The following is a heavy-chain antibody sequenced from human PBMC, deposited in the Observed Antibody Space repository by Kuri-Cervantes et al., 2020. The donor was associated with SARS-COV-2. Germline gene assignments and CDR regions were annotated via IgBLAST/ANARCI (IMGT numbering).Heavy chain of an antibody. CDR2: IYYSGST. J-gene: IGHJ6*03. D-gene: IGHD1-7*01. Sequence: ESLKISCTVSGGSISSYYWSWIRQPPGQGLEWLGYIYYSGSTKYNPSLESRVTISLDTSRNQFSLKLSSVTAADSAVYYCARGVELGPARSYYYYYMDVWGKGTTVTVSS. CDR1: GGSISSYY. CDR3: ARGVELGPARSYYYYYMDV. V-gene: IGHV4-59*12.